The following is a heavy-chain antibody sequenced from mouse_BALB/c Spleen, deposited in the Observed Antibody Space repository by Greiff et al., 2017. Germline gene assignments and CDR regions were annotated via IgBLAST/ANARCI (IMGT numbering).Heavy chain of an antibody. V-gene: IGHV14-3*02. CDR3: ARSPIYYDYGDAMDY. J-gene: IGHJ4*01. CDR2: IDPANGNT. D-gene: IGHD2-4*01. CDR1: GFNIKDTY. Sequence: VQLKESGAELVKPGASVKLSCTASGFNIKDTYMHWVKQRPEQGLEWIGRIDPANGNTKYDPKFQGKATITADTSSNTAYLQLSSLTSEDTAVYYCARSPIYYDYGDAMDYWGQGTSVTVSS.